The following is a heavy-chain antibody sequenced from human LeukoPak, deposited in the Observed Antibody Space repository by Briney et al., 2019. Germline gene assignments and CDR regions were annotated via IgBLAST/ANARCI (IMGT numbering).Heavy chain of an antibody. J-gene: IGHJ3*02. V-gene: IGHV3-23*01. CDR1: GFTFSSYA. Sequence: GSLRLSCAASGFTFSSYAMSWVRQAPGKGLEWVSAISGSGGSTYYADSVKGRFTISRDNSKNTLYLQMNSLRAEDTAVYYCAKDWDLDYYDSSGPGDAFDIWGQGTMVTVSS. CDR3: AKDWDLDYYDSSGPGDAFDI. D-gene: IGHD3-22*01. CDR2: ISGSGGST.